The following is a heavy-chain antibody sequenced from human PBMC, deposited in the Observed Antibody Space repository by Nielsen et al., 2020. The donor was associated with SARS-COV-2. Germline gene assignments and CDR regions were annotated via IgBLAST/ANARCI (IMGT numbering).Heavy chain of an antibody. CDR1: GGSISSGGSS. D-gene: IGHD6-19*01. V-gene: IGHV4-31*03. CDR3: AGGAGWFDP. Sequence: LRLSCTVSGGSISSGGSSWSWIRQHPGKGLEWIASRHYNGNTYYNPSLHRPMISVDTSKNEFSLRLTSVTAADTALYYCAGGAGWFDPWGQGTRVTVSS. CDR2: RHYNGNT. J-gene: IGHJ5*02.